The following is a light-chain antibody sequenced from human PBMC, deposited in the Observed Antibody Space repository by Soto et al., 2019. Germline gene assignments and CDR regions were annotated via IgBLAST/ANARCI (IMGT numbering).Light chain of an antibody. Sequence: SYELTQPPSVSVPPGRTARITCSGDAFPKQYAYWYQQKPGQAPILVIYKDTERPSGTPERFSGSSSGTTVTLAISGVQAEDEADYYCQSPDSSGSYVIFGGGTKLTVL. CDR2: KDT. CDR3: QSPDSSGSYVI. CDR1: AFPKQY. V-gene: IGLV3-25*03. J-gene: IGLJ2*01.